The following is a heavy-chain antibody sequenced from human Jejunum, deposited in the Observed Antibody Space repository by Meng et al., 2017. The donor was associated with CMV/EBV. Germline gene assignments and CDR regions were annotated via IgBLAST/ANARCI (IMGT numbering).Heavy chain of an antibody. CDR3: VRGVSPTEWPLEK. J-gene: IGHJ4*02. CDR2: IHYSEST. V-gene: IGHV4-59*01. Sequence: VSGGSISSYYWSWVRQSPGKGLEWLGYIHYSESTKYNPSLESRVTMSLDRSRNQFSLRLSSVTAADTAVYFCVRGVSPTEWPLEKWGQGTLVTVSS. CDR1: GGSISSYY. D-gene: IGHD3-3*01.